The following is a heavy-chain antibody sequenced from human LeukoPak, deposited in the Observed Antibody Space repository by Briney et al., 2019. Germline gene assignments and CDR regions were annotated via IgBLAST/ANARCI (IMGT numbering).Heavy chain of an antibody. CDR1: GYTFTSCG. Sequence: ASVKVSCKASGYTFTSCGISWVRQAPGQGLEWMGWISAYNGNTNYAQKLQGRVTMTTDTSTSTAYMELRSLRSDDTAVYYCARAGYYDSSGYYDYWGQGTLVTVSS. CDR2: ISAYNGNT. J-gene: IGHJ4*02. D-gene: IGHD3-22*01. V-gene: IGHV1-18*01. CDR3: ARAGYYDSSGYYDY.